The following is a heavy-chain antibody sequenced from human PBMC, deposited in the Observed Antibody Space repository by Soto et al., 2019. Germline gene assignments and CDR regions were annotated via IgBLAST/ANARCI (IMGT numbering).Heavy chain of an antibody. V-gene: IGHV1-18*01. CDR1: GYIFSTHG. CDR3: ARVRIVVVVGGTPADY. J-gene: IGHJ4*02. D-gene: IGHD2-15*01. Sequence: QVQLEQSGAEVKKSGASVKVSCKASGYIFSTHGINWVRQAPGQGLEWMGWINPYNGKTNYAQKFQGRVTMTKETSRKTAYMELRSLRSDDTAVYYCARVRIVVVVGGTPADYWGQGTLVTVSS. CDR2: INPYNGKT.